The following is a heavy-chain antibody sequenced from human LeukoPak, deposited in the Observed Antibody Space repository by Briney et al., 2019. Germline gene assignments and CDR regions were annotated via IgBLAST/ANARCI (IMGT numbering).Heavy chain of an antibody. J-gene: IGHJ5*02. Sequence: GGSLRLSCEASRFPFNTYHFHWVRQAPGKGLEWVAVIWYDGSNKYYADSVKGRFTISRDNSKNTLYLQMNSLRAEDTAVYYCARERARYDLLNWFDPWGQGTLVTVSS. CDR3: ARERARYDLLNWFDP. D-gene: IGHD5-12*01. CDR2: IWYDGSNK. CDR1: RFPFNTYH. V-gene: IGHV3-33*08.